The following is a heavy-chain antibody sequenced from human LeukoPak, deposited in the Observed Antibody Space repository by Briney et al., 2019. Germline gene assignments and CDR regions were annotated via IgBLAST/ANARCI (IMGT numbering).Heavy chain of an antibody. Sequence: PSETLSLTCTVSGGSISSYYWSWIRQPPGKGLEWIGYIYYSGSTNYNPSLKSRVTISVDTSKNQFSLKLSSVTAADTAVYYCARQSCSSTSCYGWFDPWGQGTLVTVSS. CDR1: GGSISSYY. J-gene: IGHJ5*02. CDR3: ARQSCSSTSCYGWFDP. CDR2: IYYSGST. D-gene: IGHD2-2*01. V-gene: IGHV4-59*08.